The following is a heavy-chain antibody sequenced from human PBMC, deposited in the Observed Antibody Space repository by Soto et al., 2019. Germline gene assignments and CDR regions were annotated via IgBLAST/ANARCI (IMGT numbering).Heavy chain of an antibody. Sequence: EVQLLESGGGLVQPGGSLRLSCAASGFTFSTYAMTWVRQAPGKGLEWVSAISASGGSTYYADSVKGRFTISRDNSKNTLYLQMNSLRVEDTAVCYCAEVVFPDSYGYLFYYWGQGTLVTVSS. CDR1: GFTFSTYA. CDR2: ISASGGST. V-gene: IGHV3-23*01. D-gene: IGHD5-18*01. J-gene: IGHJ4*02. CDR3: AEVVFPDSYGYLFYY.